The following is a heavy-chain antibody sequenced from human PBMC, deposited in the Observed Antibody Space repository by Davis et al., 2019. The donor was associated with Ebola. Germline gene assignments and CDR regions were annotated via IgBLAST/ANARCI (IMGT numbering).Heavy chain of an antibody. CDR2: IYYSGST. Sequence: GSLRLSCTDSGGSISSSSYYWGWIRQPPGKGLEWIGSIYYSGSTYYNPSLKSRVTISVDTSKNQFSLKLSSVTAADTAVYYCAREGWGIAAARTGTYYYGMDVWGQGTTVTVSS. CDR3: AREGWGIAAARTGTYYYGMDV. V-gene: IGHV4-39*07. CDR1: GGSISSSSYY. D-gene: IGHD6-13*01. J-gene: IGHJ6*02.